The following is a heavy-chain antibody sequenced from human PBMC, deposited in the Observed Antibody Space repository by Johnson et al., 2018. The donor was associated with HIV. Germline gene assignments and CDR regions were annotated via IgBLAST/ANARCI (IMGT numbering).Heavy chain of an antibody. CDR2: IYSGGST. V-gene: IGHV3-66*01. CDR3: ARDHLRRSHAFDI. CDR1: GFTFSSNY. Sequence: EVQLVESGGDLVKPGGSLRLSCAASGFTFSSNYMSWVRQAPGKGLEWVSVIYSGGSTYYADSVKGRFTISRDNSKNTLYLQMNSLRAEDTAVYYCARDHLRRSHAFDIWGQGTMVTVSS. D-gene: IGHD2-15*01. J-gene: IGHJ3*02.